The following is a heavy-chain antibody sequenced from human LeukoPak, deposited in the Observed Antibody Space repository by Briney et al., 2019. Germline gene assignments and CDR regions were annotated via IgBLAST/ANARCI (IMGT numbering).Heavy chain of an antibody. J-gene: IGHJ2*01. Sequence: PSETLSLTCSVSGDSLSSGSYFWNWVRQAPGKGLQWIGAIHSYVGTHYNPSLESRITMSGDTSKNQFSLKLSSVTAADTAVYFCAGHFYFDVWGRGTLVTVSS. CDR3: AGHFYFDV. CDR2: IHSYVGT. CDR1: GDSLSSGSYF. V-gene: IGHV4-61*01.